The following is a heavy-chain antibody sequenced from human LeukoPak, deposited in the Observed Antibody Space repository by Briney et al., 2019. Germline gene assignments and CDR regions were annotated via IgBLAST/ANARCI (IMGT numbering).Heavy chain of an antibody. CDR1: GYTFTGYY. Sequence: ASVKVSCKASGYTFTGYYMHWVPQAPGQGLEWMGWINPNSGGTNYAQKFQGRVTMTRDTSISTAYMELSRLRSDDTAVYYCARAGEAGTYDAFDIWGQGTMVTVSS. CDR2: INPNSGGT. J-gene: IGHJ3*02. D-gene: IGHD6-19*01. V-gene: IGHV1-2*02. CDR3: ARAGEAGTYDAFDI.